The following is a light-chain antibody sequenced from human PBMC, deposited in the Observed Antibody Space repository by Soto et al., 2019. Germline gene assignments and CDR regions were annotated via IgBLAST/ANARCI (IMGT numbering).Light chain of an antibody. J-gene: IGKJ2*01. V-gene: IGKV3-20*01. CDR2: GAS. CDR3: QHYGSSLYT. CDR1: QSVSSSY. Sequence: EIVLTHSPGTLSLSPGERATLSCRASQSVSSSYLAWYQQKPGQAPRLLIYGASSRATGIPDRFSGSGSGTDFTLTISRLEPEDFAVYYCQHYGSSLYTFGQGTK.